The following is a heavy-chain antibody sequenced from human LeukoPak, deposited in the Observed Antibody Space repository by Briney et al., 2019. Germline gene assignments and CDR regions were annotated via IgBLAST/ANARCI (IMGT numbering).Heavy chain of an antibody. J-gene: IGHJ4*02. CDR1: GFTFSDYW. CDR2: IYSGGST. V-gene: IGHV3-53*01. CDR3: ASDYSYGPFDY. Sequence: GGSLRLSCAASGFTFSDYWMSWVRQAPGKGLEWVSVIYSGGSTYYADSVKGRFTISRDNSKNTLYLQMNSLRAEDTAVYYRASDYSYGPFDYWGQGTLVTVSS. D-gene: IGHD5-18*01.